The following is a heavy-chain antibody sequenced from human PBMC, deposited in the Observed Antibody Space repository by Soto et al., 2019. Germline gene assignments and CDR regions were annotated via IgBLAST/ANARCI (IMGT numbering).Heavy chain of an antibody. CDR2: LYADGTT. D-gene: IGHD4-17*01. V-gene: IGHV3-53*04. CDR1: GFTLSGYD. Sequence: PGGSLRLSCAASGFTLSGYDIHWVRQATGKGLEWVSVLYADGTTYYVDSVKGRFTISRHNSRNTLYLQMDSLRTEDTAVYYCARGGGPFINSVTNPFDYWGQGTLVTVSS. CDR3: ARGGGPFINSVTNPFDY. J-gene: IGHJ4*02.